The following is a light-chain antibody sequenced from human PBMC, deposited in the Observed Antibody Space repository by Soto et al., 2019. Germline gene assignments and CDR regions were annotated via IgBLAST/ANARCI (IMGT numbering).Light chain of an antibody. Sequence: DIQMTQSPSTLSASVGDRVTITCRASQSINRWLAWYQQKPGKAPKVLIYDASSLKSGVPSRCSGSGSGTDFTLTINSLQPDDSATYYYQQYNGIFGGGTKVEIK. CDR2: DAS. J-gene: IGKJ4*01. CDR1: QSINRW. V-gene: IGKV1-5*01. CDR3: QQYNGI.